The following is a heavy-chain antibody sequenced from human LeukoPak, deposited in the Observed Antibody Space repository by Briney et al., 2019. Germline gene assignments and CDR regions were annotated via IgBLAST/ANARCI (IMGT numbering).Heavy chain of an antibody. CDR3: AKDIAYFDY. Sequence: GGSLRLSCAASGFTFDDYAMHWVRQAPGKGLEWVSGISWNSGSMDYADSVKGRFTISRDNAKNSLYLQMNSLRAEDTAVYYCAKDIAYFDYWGQGTLVTVSS. CDR2: ISWNSGSM. D-gene: IGHD2-21*01. J-gene: IGHJ4*02. CDR1: GFTFDDYA. V-gene: IGHV3-9*01.